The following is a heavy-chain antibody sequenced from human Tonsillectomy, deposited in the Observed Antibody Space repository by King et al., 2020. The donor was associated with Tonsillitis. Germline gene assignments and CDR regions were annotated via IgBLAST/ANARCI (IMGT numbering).Heavy chain of an antibody. CDR3: AKDMIVATITSYYGMDV. V-gene: IGHV3-9*01. J-gene: IGHJ6*02. D-gene: IGHD5-12*01. CDR1: GFTFDDYA. CDR2: ISWNSGSI. Sequence: VQLVESGGGLVQPGRSLRLSCAASGFTFDDYAIHWVRQAPGKGLEWVSGISWNSGSIGYADSVKGRFTISRDNAKNSLYLQMNSLRAEDTALYYCAKDMIVATITSYYGMDVWGQGTTVTVSS.